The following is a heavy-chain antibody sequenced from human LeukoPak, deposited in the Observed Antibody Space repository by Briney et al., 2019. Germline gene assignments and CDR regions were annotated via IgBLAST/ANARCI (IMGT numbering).Heavy chain of an antibody. J-gene: IGHJ4*02. D-gene: IGHD4-17*01. CDR2: IYHSGST. CDR3: ARASHDYGDYSHFDY. CDR1: GGSISSRNW. V-gene: IGHV4-4*02. Sequence: SGTLSLTCAVSGGSISSRNWWSWVRQPPGKGLEWIGEIYHSGSTNYNPSLKTRVTISVDKSKNQFSLKLSSVTAADTAVYYCARASHDYGDYSHFDYWGQGTLVTVSS.